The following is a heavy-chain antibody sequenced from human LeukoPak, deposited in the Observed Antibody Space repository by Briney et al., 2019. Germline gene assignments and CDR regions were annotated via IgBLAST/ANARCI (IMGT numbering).Heavy chain of an antibody. D-gene: IGHD3-10*01. CDR3: ASLGVYGSGSYYKKYYFDY. V-gene: IGHV1-69*01. Sequence: SVKVSCKASGGTFSSYAISWVRQAPGQGLEWMGGIIPIFGTANYAQKFQGRVTITADESTGTAYMELSSLRSEDTAVYYCASLGVYGSGSYYKKYYFDYWGQGTLVTVSS. CDR2: IIPIFGTA. CDR1: GGTFSSYA. J-gene: IGHJ4*02.